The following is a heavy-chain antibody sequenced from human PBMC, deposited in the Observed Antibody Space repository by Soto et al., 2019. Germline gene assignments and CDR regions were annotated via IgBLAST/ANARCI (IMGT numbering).Heavy chain of an antibody. V-gene: IGHV3-23*01. J-gene: IGHJ6*04. CDR1: GFTFSSYA. D-gene: IGHD2-15*01. CDR3: AKPPGYCSGGSCCPSVVPARYYYYGMDV. CDR2: ISGSGGST. Sequence: PGGSLRLSCAASGFTFSSYAMSWVRQAPGKGLEWVSAISGSGGSTYYADSVKGRFTISRDNSKNTLYLQMNSLRAEDTAVYYCAKPPGYCSGGSCCPSVVPARYYYYGMDVWGKGTTVTVSS.